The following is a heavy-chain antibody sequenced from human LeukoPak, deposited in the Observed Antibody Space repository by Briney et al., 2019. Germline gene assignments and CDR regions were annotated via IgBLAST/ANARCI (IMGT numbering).Heavy chain of an antibody. D-gene: IGHD6-13*01. V-gene: IGHV3-30*04. Sequence: GGSLRLSCAASGFTFSSYAMHWVRQAPGKGLEWVAVISYDGSNKYYADSVKGRFTISRDNSKNTLYLQMNSLRAEDTAVYYCARGSIATFDPWGQGTLVTVSS. CDR3: ARGSIATFDP. CDR1: GFTFSSYA. J-gene: IGHJ5*02. CDR2: ISYDGSNK.